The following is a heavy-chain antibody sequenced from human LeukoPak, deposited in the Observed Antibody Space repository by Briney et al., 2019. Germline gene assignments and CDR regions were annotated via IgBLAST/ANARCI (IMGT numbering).Heavy chain of an antibody. Sequence: GGSLRLSCAASGFTFSSYAMSWVRQAPGKGLEWVSVISGSGDSTYYADSVKGRFTISRDNSKNTLYLQMSSLRAEDTAAYYCAKDLRVSSSSFDYWGQGTLVTVSS. CDR1: GFTFSSYA. J-gene: IGHJ4*02. CDR3: AKDLRVSSSSFDY. V-gene: IGHV3-23*01. D-gene: IGHD6-13*01. CDR2: ISGSGDST.